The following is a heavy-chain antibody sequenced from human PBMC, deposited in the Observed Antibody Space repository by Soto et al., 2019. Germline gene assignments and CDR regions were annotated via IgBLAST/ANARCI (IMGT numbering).Heavy chain of an antibody. CDR2: ISSSSSYI. CDR1: GFTFSSYS. D-gene: IGHD2-8*01. J-gene: IGHJ3*02. CDR3: ARSFLQWAFDI. V-gene: IGHV3-21*01. Sequence: GGSLRLSCAASGFTFSSYSMNWVRQAPGKGLEWVSSISSSSSYIYYADSVKGRFTISRDNAKNSLYLQMNSLRAEDTAVYYCARSFLQWAFDIWGQGTMVTVSS.